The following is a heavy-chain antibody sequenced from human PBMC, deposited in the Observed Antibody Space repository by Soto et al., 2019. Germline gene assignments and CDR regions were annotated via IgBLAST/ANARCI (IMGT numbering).Heavy chain of an antibody. Sequence: GASVKVSCKASGYTFTSYYMHWVRQAPGQGLEWMGIINPSGGSTSYAQKFQGRVTMTRDTSTSTVYMELSSLRSEDTAVYYCARGHKTGTYYYYGMDVWGQGTTVTVSS. CDR2: INPSGGST. D-gene: IGHD1-1*01. V-gene: IGHV1-46*01. CDR1: GYTFTSYY. J-gene: IGHJ6*02. CDR3: ARGHKTGTYYYYGMDV.